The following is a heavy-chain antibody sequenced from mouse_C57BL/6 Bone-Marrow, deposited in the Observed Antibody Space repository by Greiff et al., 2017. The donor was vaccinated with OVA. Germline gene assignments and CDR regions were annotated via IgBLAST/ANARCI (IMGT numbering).Heavy chain of an antibody. CDR1: GFTFTDAW. V-gene: IGHV6-6*01. D-gene: IGHD1-1*01. CDR2: IRNKANNHAS. Sequence: EVKLEESGGGLVQPGGSMKLSCAASGFTFTDAWMDWVRQSPERGLEWVAEIRNKANNHASYYAESVKGRFTISRDDAKNSVYLQMNSLRAEDTGIYYCTRRGYYGSSFDYWGQGTTLTVSS. J-gene: IGHJ2*01. CDR3: TRRGYYGSSFDY.